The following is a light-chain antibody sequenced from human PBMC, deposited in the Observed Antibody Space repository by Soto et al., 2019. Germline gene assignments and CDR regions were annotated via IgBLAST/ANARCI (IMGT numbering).Light chain of an antibody. J-gene: IGLJ1*01. Sequence: QSALTQPRSVSGSPGQSVTISCTGTSSDVGGYNYVSWNQQHPGKAPKLMIYDVSKRPSGVPDRFSGSKSGNTASLTISGLQAEDEADYYCCSYAGSSSYVFGTGTKVTVL. V-gene: IGLV2-11*01. CDR1: SSDVGGYNY. CDR3: CSYAGSSSYV. CDR2: DVS.